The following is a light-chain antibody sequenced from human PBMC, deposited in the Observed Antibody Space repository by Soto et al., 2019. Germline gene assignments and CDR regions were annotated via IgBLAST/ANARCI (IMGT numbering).Light chain of an antibody. CDR1: QSISDY. CDR3: QESYSLSRT. CDR2: AAS. V-gene: IGKV1-39*01. J-gene: IGKJ3*01. Sequence: DIQMTQSPSSLSASIGDRVTITCRASQSISDYLNWYQQKPGKAPKLLIYAASNLQSGVPSRFSVSGSGTDFTLTISSLQPEDFATYYCQESYSLSRTFGPGTKVDIK.